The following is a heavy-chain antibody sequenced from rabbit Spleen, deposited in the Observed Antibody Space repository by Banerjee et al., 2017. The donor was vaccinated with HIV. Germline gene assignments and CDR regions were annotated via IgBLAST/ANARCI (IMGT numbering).Heavy chain of an antibody. D-gene: IGHD4-1*01. CDR1: GVSLNGKDV. CDR2: INIVTGKS. Sequence: EQLEESGGGLVKPEGSLTLTCKASGVSLNGKDVMCWVRQAPGKGLEWIACINIVTGKSVYASWAKGRIIMSRTSSTTVTLQMTSLTAADTATYFCARGSYVGWGGSDGFDPWGPGTLVTVS. CDR3: ARGSYVGWGGSDGFDP. J-gene: IGHJ2*01. V-gene: IGHV1S45*01.